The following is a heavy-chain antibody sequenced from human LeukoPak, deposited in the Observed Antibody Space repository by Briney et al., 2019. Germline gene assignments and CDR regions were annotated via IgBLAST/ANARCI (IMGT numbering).Heavy chain of an antibody. CDR2: MSGSGGMT. CDR1: GFTFSSFA. Sequence: GGSLRLSCAASGFTFSSFAMSWVRQAPGEGLEWVSAMSGSGGMTYSADSVKGRFTISRDSSKNTLYLQMNRLRAEDAAVYYCAKAPVTTCSGAYCYPFDYWGQGTLVTVSS. V-gene: IGHV3-23*01. J-gene: IGHJ4*02. CDR3: AKAPVTTCSGAYCYPFDY. D-gene: IGHD2-21*01.